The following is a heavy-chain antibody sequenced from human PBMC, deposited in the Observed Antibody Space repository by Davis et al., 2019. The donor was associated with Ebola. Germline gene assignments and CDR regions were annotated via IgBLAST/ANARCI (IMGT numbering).Heavy chain of an antibody. CDR1: GFTLRVYA. CDR3: ARGLNRFADIVVVPAAMRGQNYYYYSMDV. J-gene: IGHJ6*04. CDR2: IRGSGGTT. D-gene: IGHD2-2*01. Sequence: GESLKISCAVSGFTLRVYAMSWVRQAPGKGLEWVSSIRGSGGTTYYAESVRGRFTISRDNAKNSLYLQMNSLRAEDTAVYYCARGLNRFADIVVVPAAMRGQNYYYYSMDVWGKGTTVTVSS. V-gene: IGHV3-23*01.